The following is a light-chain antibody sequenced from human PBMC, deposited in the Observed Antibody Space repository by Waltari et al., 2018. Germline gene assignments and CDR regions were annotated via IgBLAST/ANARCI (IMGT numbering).Light chain of an antibody. CDR3: QQYNNWPPYT. J-gene: IGKJ2*01. V-gene: IGKV3-15*01. CDR2: GAS. CDR1: QSVSSN. Sequence: EVLMTQSPATLSVSPGERATLYCRASQSVSSNLAWYQQKPGQAPRLLIYGASTRASGIPGRFSGSGSGTEFTLTISSLQSEDFAVYYCQQYNNWPPYTFGQGTKLEIK.